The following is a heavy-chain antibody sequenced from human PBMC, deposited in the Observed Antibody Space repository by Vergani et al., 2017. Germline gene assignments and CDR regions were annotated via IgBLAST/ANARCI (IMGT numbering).Heavy chain of an antibody. CDR2: INPNTGDT. CDR1: GYTFTNYY. V-gene: IGHV1-2*02. Sequence: QVQLVQSGAEVKKPGASVWVSCKASGYTFTNYYMHWVRQAPGQGLEWMGWINPNTGDTDYAQSFQGRVTMTRVTSITTAYMELRRLKSDDTAIYFCARQLGGYYDLLTGXSPPHYSYYGLDVWGQGTTVTVSS. D-gene: IGHD3-9*01. J-gene: IGHJ6*02. CDR3: ARQLGGYYDLLTGXSPPHYSYYGLDV.